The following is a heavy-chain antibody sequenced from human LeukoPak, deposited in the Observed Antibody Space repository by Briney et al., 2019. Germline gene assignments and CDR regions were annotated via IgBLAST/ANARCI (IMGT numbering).Heavy chain of an antibody. CDR3: AKLFRYYDYVWGSYRYFGHDYFDY. CDR2: IYSGGST. CDR1: GFTVSSNY. D-gene: IGHD3-16*02. V-gene: IGHV3-53*05. Sequence: GGSLRLSCAASGFTVSSNYMSWVRQAPGKGLEWVSVIYSGGSTYYADSVKGRFTISRDNSKNTLYLQMNSLRAEDTAVYYCAKLFRYYDYVWGSYRYFGHDYFDYWGQGTLVTVSS. J-gene: IGHJ4*02.